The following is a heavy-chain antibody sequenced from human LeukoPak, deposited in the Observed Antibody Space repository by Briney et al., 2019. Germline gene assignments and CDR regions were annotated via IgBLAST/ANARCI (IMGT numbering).Heavy chain of an antibody. CDR3: ARDGKYYDSSGYYPN. D-gene: IGHD3-22*01. Sequence: ASVKVSCKASGYTFTGYYMHWVRQAPGQGLEWMGWINPNSGGTNYAQKFQGRVTMTRDTSISTAYMELSRLRSDDTAVYYCARDGKYYDSSGYYPNWGQGTLVTVSS. CDR1: GYTFTGYY. J-gene: IGHJ4*02. CDR2: INPNSGGT. V-gene: IGHV1-2*02.